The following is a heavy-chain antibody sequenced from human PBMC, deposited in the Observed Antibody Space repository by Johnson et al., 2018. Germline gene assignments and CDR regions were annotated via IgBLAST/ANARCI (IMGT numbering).Heavy chain of an antibody. D-gene: IGHD3-3*01. CDR2: IYSGGST. CDR1: GFTVSSNY. J-gene: IGHJ6*02. Sequence: EVQLVESGGGLIQPGGSLRLSCAASGFTVSSNYMSWVRQAPGKGLEWVSVIYSGGSTYYADSVKGRFTISRDNSKNTLYLQMKSLRAEDRAVYYCARGREGPYDFWSGYWHVWGQGTTVTVSS. V-gene: IGHV3-53*01. CDR3: ARGREGPYDFWSGYWHV.